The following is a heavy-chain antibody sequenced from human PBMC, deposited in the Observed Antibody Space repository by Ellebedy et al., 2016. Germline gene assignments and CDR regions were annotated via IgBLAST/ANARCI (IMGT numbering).Heavy chain of an antibody. D-gene: IGHD4-17*01. CDR2: ISGDGDTT. J-gene: IGHJ4*02. V-gene: IGHV3-23*01. CDR1: GFTFRNFF. Sequence: GGSLRLXXVASGFTFRNFFMSWVRQAPGGGLEWFSTISGDGDTTFSADSVKGRFTVSRDNSRYTLYLQMDSLTAADTAVYYCYYGHYSASWGQGTLVTVSS. CDR3: YYGHYSAS.